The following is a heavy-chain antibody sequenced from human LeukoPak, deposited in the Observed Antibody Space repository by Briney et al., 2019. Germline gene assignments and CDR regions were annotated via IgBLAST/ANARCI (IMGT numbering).Heavy chain of an antibody. D-gene: IGHD6-19*01. V-gene: IGHV1-18*01. J-gene: IGHJ4*02. Sequence: ASVKVSCKASGYTFTSYGISWVRQAPGQGLEWMGWISAYNGNTNYAQKLQGRATMTTDTSTSTAYMELRSLRSDDTAVYYCARDRKIAVAASFDYWGQGTLVTVSS. CDR3: ARDRKIAVAASFDY. CDR2: ISAYNGNT. CDR1: GYTFTSYG.